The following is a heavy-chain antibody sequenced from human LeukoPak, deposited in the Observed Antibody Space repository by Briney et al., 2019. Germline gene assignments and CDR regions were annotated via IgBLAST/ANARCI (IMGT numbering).Heavy chain of an antibody. J-gene: IGHJ6*02. CDR3: ARDGTTSPYYYGMDV. Sequence: GGSLRLSCAASGFTVSSNYMSWVRQAPGKGLEWVSVINSGGSTYYADSVKGRFTISRDNSKNTLYLQMNSLRAEDTAVYYCARDGTTSPYYYGMDVWGQGTTVTVSS. CDR2: INSGGST. CDR1: GFTVSSNY. D-gene: IGHD1-7*01. V-gene: IGHV3-53*01.